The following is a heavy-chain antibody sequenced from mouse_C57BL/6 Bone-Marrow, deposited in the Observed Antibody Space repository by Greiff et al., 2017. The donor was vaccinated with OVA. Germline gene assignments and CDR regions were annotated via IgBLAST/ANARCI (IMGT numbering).Heavy chain of an antibody. V-gene: IGHV1-55*01. D-gene: IGHD1-1*02. CDR3: ARFGDSYAMDY. J-gene: IGHJ4*01. CDR1: GYTFTSYW. Sequence: QVQLQQPGAELVKPGASVKMSCKASGYTFTSYWITWVKQRPGQGLEWIGDIYPGSGSTNYNEKFKDKATLTVDKSSSTAYMQLSSLTSEDSAVYYCARFGDSYAMDYWGQGTSVTVSS. CDR2: IYPGSGST.